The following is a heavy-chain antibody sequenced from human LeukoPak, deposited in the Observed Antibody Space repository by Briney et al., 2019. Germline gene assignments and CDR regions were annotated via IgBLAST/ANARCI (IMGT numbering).Heavy chain of an antibody. Sequence: SETLSLTCAVSGGSISSGGYSWSWIRQPPGTGLEWIGYIYHSGSTYYNPSLKSRVTISVDRSKNQFSLKLSSVTAADTAVYYCARAQYCGGDCFPSPIDYWGQGTLVTVSS. J-gene: IGHJ4*02. CDR3: ARAQYCGGDCFPSPIDY. D-gene: IGHD2-21*02. CDR2: IYHSGST. V-gene: IGHV4-30-2*01. CDR1: GGSISSGGYS.